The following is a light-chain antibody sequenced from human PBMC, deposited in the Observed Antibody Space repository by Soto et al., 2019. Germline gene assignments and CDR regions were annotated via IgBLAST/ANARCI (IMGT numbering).Light chain of an antibody. CDR2: EAS. CDR3: QQYYNLPIN. J-gene: IGKJ5*01. Sequence: DIQMTQSPSSLSASVGDRVTITCQASQAINDYFTWYQQKPGKAPKLLIYEASNLETGVPSRFIGSGSGTHFTFTISSLQPEDIATYYCQQYYNLPINVGQGTRLEIK. V-gene: IGKV1-33*01. CDR1: QAINDY.